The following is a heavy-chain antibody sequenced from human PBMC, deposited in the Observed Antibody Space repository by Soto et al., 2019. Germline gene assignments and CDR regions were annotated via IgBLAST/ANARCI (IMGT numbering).Heavy chain of an antibody. CDR3: ARKNYGDYPTDY. V-gene: IGHV2-5*02. CDR2: IYWDDAK. Sequence: QITLKESGPTLVKPTQTLTLTCTFSGFSLSTNGVGVGWIRQPPGKALEWLAVIYWDDAKHYSPSRKSRLTITKDTFKNQVVLTMTNMDPVDTATYYCARKNYGDYPTDYWGQRTLVTVSS. CDR1: GFSLSTNGVG. J-gene: IGHJ4*02. D-gene: IGHD4-17*01.